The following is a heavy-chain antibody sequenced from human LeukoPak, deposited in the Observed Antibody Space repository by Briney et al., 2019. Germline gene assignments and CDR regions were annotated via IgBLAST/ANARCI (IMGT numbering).Heavy chain of an antibody. Sequence: PGGSLRLSCAASGFTFSSYAMSWVRQAPGKGLEWVSSMSGSGVTTYYADSVKGRFTISRDNSKNTLYPQMNSLRAEDTAVYYCAKFPKRNYFDYWGQGTLVTVSS. V-gene: IGHV3-23*01. D-gene: IGHD6-25*01. CDR2: MSGSGVTT. CDR1: GFTFSSYA. J-gene: IGHJ4*02. CDR3: AKFPKRNYFDY.